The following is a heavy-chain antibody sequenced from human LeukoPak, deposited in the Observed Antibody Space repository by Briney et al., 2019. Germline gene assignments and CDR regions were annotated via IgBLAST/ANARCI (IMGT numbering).Heavy chain of an antibody. J-gene: IGHJ4*02. V-gene: IGHV1-69*13. Sequence: SVKVPCKASGGTFSSYAISWVRQASGQGLEWMGGIIPIFGTANYAQKFQGRVTITADESTSTAYMELSSLRSEDTAVYYCAREAGSGSYAAFWGQGTLVTVSS. D-gene: IGHD3-10*01. CDR1: GGTFSSYA. CDR2: IIPIFGTA. CDR3: AREAGSGSYAAF.